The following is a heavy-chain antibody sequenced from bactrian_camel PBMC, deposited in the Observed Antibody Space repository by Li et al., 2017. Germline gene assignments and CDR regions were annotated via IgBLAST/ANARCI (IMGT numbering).Heavy chain of an antibody. CDR2: IGTGAFDT. V-gene: IGHV3S54*01. Sequence: VQLVESGGGSVQVGGSLNLSCVASGSAYRTECVGWFRQYPDKAREGIATIGTGAFDTYYAAAVRGRFTISRDNAKNTVYLQLNSLKSEDTARYSCPNGADRGQGTQVTVS. J-gene: IGHJ4*01. CDR1: GSAYRTEC.